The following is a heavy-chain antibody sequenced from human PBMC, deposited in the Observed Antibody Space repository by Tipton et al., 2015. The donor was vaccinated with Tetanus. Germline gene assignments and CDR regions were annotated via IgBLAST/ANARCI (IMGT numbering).Heavy chain of an antibody. Sequence: QVQLVQSGAEVKKPGASVKISCKTSGYPFISYTMHWVRQAPGQGLEWMGCVNGDNGITKYSQKFQGRVTMTTDTSTNTAYMELRSLRSDDTAVYFCARLVKQWLVPEDYWGQGTLVTVSS. CDR1: GYPFISYT. V-gene: IGHV1-3*01. J-gene: IGHJ4*02. CDR3: ARLVKQWLVPEDY. CDR2: VNGDNGIT. D-gene: IGHD6-19*01.